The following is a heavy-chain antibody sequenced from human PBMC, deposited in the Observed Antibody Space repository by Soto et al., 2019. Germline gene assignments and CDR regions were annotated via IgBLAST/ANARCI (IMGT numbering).Heavy chain of an antibody. CDR1: GGSISSYY. D-gene: IGHD6-13*01. CDR2: IYYSGST. CDR3: ARGSGSSWLNYYYYGMDV. J-gene: IGHJ6*02. V-gene: IGHV4-59*01. Sequence: PSETLSLTCTVSGGSISSYYWSWIRQPPGKGLEWIGYIYYSGSTNYNPSLKSRVTISVDTSKNQFSLKLSSVTAADTAVYYCARGSGSSWLNYYYYGMDVWGQGTTVTVSS.